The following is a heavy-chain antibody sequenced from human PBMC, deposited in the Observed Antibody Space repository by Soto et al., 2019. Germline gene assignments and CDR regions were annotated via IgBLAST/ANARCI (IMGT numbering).Heavy chain of an antibody. D-gene: IGHD3-3*01. Sequence: SQTLSLTCTVSGGSISSYYWGWIRQPPGKGLEWIGSIYYSGSTYYNPSLKSRVTISVDTSKNQFSLKLSSVTAADTAVYYCARLVFWSGYLSNGWFDPWGQGTLVTVSS. CDR2: IYYSGST. V-gene: IGHV4-39*01. CDR1: GGSISSYY. CDR3: ARLVFWSGYLSNGWFDP. J-gene: IGHJ5*02.